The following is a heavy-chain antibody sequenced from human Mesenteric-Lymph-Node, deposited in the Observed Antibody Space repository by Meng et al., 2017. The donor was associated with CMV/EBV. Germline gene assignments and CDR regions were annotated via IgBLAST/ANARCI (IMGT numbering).Heavy chain of an antibody. CDR2: ISSSSLST. V-gene: IGHV3-21*04. D-gene: IGHD3-16*01. CDR3: ARTFGVTTLDS. CDR1: GFTFGKFV. Sequence: GESLKISCAASGFTFGKFVMYWVRQAPGKGLEWVASISSSSLSTYYTDSVKGRFTISRDNAKNSLYLQMNSLRAEDTAVYYCARTFGVTTLDSWGQGTLVTVSS. J-gene: IGHJ4*02.